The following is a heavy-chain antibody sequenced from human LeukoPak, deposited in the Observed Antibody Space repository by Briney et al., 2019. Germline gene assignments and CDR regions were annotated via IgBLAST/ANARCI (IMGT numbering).Heavy chain of an antibody. CDR2: ISYDGSDK. J-gene: IGHJ4*02. CDR3: AKDAFSNGWELFDY. D-gene: IGHD6-19*01. CDR1: GFTFSSYG. Sequence: GGSLRLSCAASGFTFSSYGMHWVRQAPGKGLEWVAVISYDGSDKYYADSVKGRFTISRDNSKNTLYLQMNSLRAEDTAVYSCAKDAFSNGWELFDYWGQGTLVTVSS. V-gene: IGHV3-30*18.